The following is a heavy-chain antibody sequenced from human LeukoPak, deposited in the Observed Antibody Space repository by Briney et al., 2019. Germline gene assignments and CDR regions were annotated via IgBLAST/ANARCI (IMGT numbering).Heavy chain of an antibody. J-gene: IGHJ3*02. CDR1: GYTFTGYY. D-gene: IGHD2-2*01. CDR3: ARAGWSIIVAVPAAIGAFDI. CDR2: INPNSGGT. V-gene: IGHV1-2*02. Sequence: GASVKVSCKASGYTFTGYYMHWVRHAPGQGLEWMGWINPNSGGTNYAQKFQGRVTMTRDTSISTAYMELSRLRSDDPAVYYCARAGWSIIVAVPAAIGAFDIWGEGTMVTVSS.